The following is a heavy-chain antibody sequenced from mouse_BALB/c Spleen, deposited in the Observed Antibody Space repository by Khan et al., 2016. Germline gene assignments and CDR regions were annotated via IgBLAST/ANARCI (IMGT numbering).Heavy chain of an antibody. CDR2: INPSSGYP. J-gene: IGHJ2*01. V-gene: IGHV1-4*01. CDR3: ARTHER. Sequence: QVQLQQSGAELARPGASVKMSCKASGYTFTSYTMHWVKQRPGQGLEWIGYINPSSGYPKYTQKFKGKATLTADKSASTAYMQLSSLTSEDSAVYYCARTHERWSQGTTLTVSS. CDR1: GYTFTSYT.